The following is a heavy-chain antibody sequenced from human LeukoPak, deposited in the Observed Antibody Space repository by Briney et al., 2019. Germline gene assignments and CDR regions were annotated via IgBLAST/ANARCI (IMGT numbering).Heavy chain of an antibody. D-gene: IGHD3-10*01. J-gene: IGHJ5*02. CDR1: GFTFSTNE. V-gene: IGHV3-7*01. CDR2: ISPDGSER. CDR3: ARDYT. Sequence: GGSLRLSCAASGFTFSTNEMTWVRQVPGRGLEWVASISPDGSERSYVDSVRGRFTVSRDNAKSSLDLQMDSLTADDTGVYYCARDYTWGQGTLVTVSS.